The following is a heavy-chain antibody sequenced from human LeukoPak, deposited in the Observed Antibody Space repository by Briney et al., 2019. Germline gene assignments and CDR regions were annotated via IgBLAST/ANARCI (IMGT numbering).Heavy chain of an antibody. D-gene: IGHD2-15*01. CDR1: GFTFSSYG. CDR2: ISYDGNNK. Sequence: PGRSLRLSCAASGFTFSSYGMHWVRQAPGTGLEWVAVISYDGNNKYFADSVKGRFTISRDNSKNTLYLQMNSLRAEDTAVYYCAKTPLQDCSGGSWYSYWYFDLWGRGTLVTVSS. CDR3: AKTPLQDCSGGSWYSYWYFDL. J-gene: IGHJ2*01. V-gene: IGHV3-30*18.